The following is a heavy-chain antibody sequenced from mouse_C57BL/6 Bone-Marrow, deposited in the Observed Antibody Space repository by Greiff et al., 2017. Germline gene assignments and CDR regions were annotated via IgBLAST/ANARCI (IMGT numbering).Heavy chain of an antibody. V-gene: IGHV8-8*01. CDR1: GFSLSTFGMG. Sequence: QVQLKESGPGILQPSQTLSLTCSFSGFSLSTFGMGVGWIRQPSGKGLEWLAHIWWDDDKYYKPALKSRLQISKDTSKNQVFLKIANVDTADTATYYCARIRYYGSYWYFDVWGTGTTVTVSS. CDR2: IWWDDDK. CDR3: ARIRYYGSYWYFDV. J-gene: IGHJ1*03. D-gene: IGHD1-1*01.